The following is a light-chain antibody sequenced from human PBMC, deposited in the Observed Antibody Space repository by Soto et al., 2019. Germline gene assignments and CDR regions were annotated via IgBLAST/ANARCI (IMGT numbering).Light chain of an antibody. CDR1: SSNIGNNY. V-gene: IGLV1-51*02. J-gene: IGLJ1*01. Sequence: QSVLTQPPSVSAAPGQKVTISCSGSSSNIGNNYVSWYQQLPGTAPKLLIYENNKRPSGIPDRFSGSKSGTSATLGITGLQTGVEAEYYCGTWDSSLSASVFATGPKVNVL. CDR2: ENN. CDR3: GTWDSSLSASV.